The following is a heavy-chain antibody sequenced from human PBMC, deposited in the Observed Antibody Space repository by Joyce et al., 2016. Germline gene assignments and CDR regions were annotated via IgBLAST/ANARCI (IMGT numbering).Heavy chain of an antibody. CDR3: ARSSYTNGIFDY. V-gene: IGHV3-21*01. CDR1: GFTFSSYS. D-gene: IGHD2-8*01. J-gene: IGHJ4*02. Sequence: EVQLVESGGGLVKPGGSLRISCAASGFTFSSYSMSWVRQAPGKGLECVSSLSSSSSYIKYTDSVKCRFTISRDNAKNSLYLQMNSLRVEDTAVYYCARSSYTNGIFDYWGQGTLVTVSS. CDR2: LSSSSSYI.